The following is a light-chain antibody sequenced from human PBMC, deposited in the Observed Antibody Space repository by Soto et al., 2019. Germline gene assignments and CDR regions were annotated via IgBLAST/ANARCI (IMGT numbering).Light chain of an antibody. CDR3: SSYTSSSCYV. CDR2: DVS. CDR1: SSDVGGYNY. Sequence: QSVLTQPASVSGSPGQSITISCTGTSSDVGGYNYVSWYQQHPGKAPKLMIYDVSNRPSGVSNRFSGSKSGNTASLTISGLQAEDEADYYCSSYTSSSCYVFGTGTKVTDL. J-gene: IGLJ1*01. V-gene: IGLV2-14*01.